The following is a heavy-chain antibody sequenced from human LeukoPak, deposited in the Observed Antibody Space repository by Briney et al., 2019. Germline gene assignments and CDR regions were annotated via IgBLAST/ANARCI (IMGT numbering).Heavy chain of an antibody. CDR3: ARDRGDGYDYFWDY. Sequence: PETLSLTCTVSGGSISSGTYSWGWIRQPPGKGLKWIASISNSGSTYNNPSLKSRVTISVDTSKNQFSLKLSSVTAADTAVYYCARDRGDGYDYFWDYWGQGTLVTVSS. V-gene: IGHV4-39*07. J-gene: IGHJ4*02. CDR2: ISNSGST. CDR1: GGSISSGTYS. D-gene: IGHD5-12*01.